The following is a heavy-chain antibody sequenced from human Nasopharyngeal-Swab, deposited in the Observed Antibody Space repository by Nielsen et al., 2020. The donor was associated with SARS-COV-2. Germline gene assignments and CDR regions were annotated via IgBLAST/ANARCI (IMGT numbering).Heavy chain of an antibody. CDR3: AGGFGNYDY. D-gene: IGHD4-11*01. Sequence: SETLSLTCTVSGGSISSYYWSWIRQPPGKGLEWIGYIYYSGSTNYNPSLKSRVTISVDTSKNQFSLKLSSVTAADTAVYYCAGGFGNYDYWGQGTLVTVSS. V-gene: IGHV4-59*01. J-gene: IGHJ4*02. CDR1: GGSISSYY. CDR2: IYYSGST.